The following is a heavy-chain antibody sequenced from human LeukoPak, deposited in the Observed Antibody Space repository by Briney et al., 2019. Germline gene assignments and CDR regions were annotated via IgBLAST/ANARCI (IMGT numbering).Heavy chain of an antibody. J-gene: IGHJ3*02. Sequence: PGGSLRLSCVTSGFTFSNHWMSWVRQAPGKGLEWIANIKPDGSEKYHVDSVKGRFTISRDNPNNSLYLQMNSLGAEDTAVYYCATYCGGDCYSPHDAFDIWGQGTMVTVSS. CDR1: GFTFSNHW. CDR2: IKPDGSEK. V-gene: IGHV3-7*05. CDR3: ATYCGGDCYSPHDAFDI. D-gene: IGHD2-21*02.